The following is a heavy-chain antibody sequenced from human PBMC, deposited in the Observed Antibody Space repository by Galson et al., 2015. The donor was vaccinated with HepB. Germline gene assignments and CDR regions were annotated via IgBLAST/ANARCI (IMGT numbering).Heavy chain of an antibody. J-gene: IGHJ4*02. CDR2: IVVGSGNT. CDR3: AVFPQGGYSGSYRFDY. V-gene: IGHV1-58*01. CDR1: GFTFTSSA. Sequence: SVKVSCKASGFTFTSSAVQWVRQARGQRLEWIGWIVVGSGNTNYAQKFQERVTITRDMSTSTAYMELSSLRSEDTAVYYCAVFPQGGYSGSYRFDYWGQGTLVTVSS. D-gene: IGHD1-26*01.